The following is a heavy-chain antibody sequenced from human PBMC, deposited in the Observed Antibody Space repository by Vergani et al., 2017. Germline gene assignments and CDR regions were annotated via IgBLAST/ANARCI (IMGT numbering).Heavy chain of an antibody. Sequence: QVQLQESGPGLVKPSQTLSLTCTVSGGSISSGSYYWSWIRQPAGKGLEWIGSIYYSGSTYYNPSLKSRVTISVDTSKNQFSLKLSSVTAADTAVYYCARDSPRYSGYERYGYFDYWGQGTLVTVSS. CDR2: IYYSGST. D-gene: IGHD5-12*01. J-gene: IGHJ4*02. CDR1: GGSISSGSYY. CDR3: ARDSPRYSGYERYGYFDY. V-gene: IGHV4-61*02.